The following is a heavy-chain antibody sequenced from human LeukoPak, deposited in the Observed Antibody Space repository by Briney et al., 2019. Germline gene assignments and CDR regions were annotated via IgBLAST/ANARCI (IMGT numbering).Heavy chain of an antibody. V-gene: IGHV1-3*01. Sequence: ASVKVSCKASGYTFTSYAMHWVRQAPGQRLEWMGWINAGNGNTKYSQKLQGRVTMTTDTSTGTAYMELRSLRSDDTAVYYCARDTRDGYNTRGDYWGQGTLVTVSS. CDR2: INAGNGNT. J-gene: IGHJ4*02. CDR1: GYTFTSYA. CDR3: ARDTRDGYNTRGDY. D-gene: IGHD5-24*01.